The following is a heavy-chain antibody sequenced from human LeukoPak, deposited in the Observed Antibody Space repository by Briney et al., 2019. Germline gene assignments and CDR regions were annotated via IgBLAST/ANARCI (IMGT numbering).Heavy chain of an antibody. V-gene: IGHV1-24*01. J-gene: IGHJ3*02. CDR1: GYTLTELS. D-gene: IGHD5-12*01. CDR2: FDPEDGET. Sequence: ASVKVSCKVSGYTLTELSMHWVRQAPGKGLEWMGGFDPEDGETIYAQKFQGRVTMTEGTSTDTAYMELSSLRSEDTAVYYCAKAKAEYSGYDFDAFDIWGQGTMVTVSS. CDR3: AKAKAEYSGYDFDAFDI.